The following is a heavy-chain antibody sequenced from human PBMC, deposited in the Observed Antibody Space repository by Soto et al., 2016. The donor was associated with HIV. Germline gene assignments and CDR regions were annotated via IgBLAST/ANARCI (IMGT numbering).Heavy chain of an antibody. Sequence: EVQLEESGGGLVKPGGSLRLSCAASGFSFNNVWLSWVRQAPGKGLEWPGRVKSKVDGGTIDYAAPVKDRFSISRDDPKNTVYLQMNSLKTEDTGLYYCTTVGRGTRDYWGQGTLVTVSS. V-gene: IGHV3-15*01. J-gene: IGHJ4*02. CDR2: VKSKVDGGTI. CDR3: TTVGRGTRDY. D-gene: IGHD6-25*01. CDR1: GFSFNNVW.